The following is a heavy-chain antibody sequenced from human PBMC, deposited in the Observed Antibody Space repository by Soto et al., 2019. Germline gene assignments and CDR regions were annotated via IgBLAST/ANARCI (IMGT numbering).Heavy chain of an antibody. V-gene: IGHV3-74*03. CDR2: INGDGNGT. CDR1: GFTFNTYW. Sequence: PGGSLRLSCAASGFTFNTYWIHWVRQAPGKGLVWVSRINGDGNGTTYADYVKGRFTISRDNAKNMLSLQVTSLRAEDTAVYYCARVGGNASVISESWGQGTLVTVSS. J-gene: IGHJ5*02. CDR3: ARVGGNASVISES. D-gene: IGHD1-1*01.